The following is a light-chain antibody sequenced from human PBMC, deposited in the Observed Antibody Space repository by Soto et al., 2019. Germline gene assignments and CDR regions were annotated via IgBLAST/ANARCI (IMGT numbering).Light chain of an antibody. CDR2: ANN. J-gene: IGLJ3*02. CDR1: SSNIGAGYD. Sequence: QSVLTQPPSVSGAPGQRVTISCTGSSSNIGAGYDVHWYQKFPGAAPKLLIFANNIRPSGVPDRFSGSKSGTSASLAITGLQAEDEADYYCQSYDSTLSGSGGVFGGGTKLTVL. V-gene: IGLV1-40*01. CDR3: QSYDSTLSGSGGV.